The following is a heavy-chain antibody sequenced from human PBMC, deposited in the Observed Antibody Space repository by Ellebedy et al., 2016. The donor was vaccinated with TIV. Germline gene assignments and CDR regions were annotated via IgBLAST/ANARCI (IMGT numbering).Heavy chain of an antibody. J-gene: IGHJ4*02. Sequence: GGSLRLSCAASGFTFSSYWMHWVRQAPGKGLVWVSCIKSDGSITTYADSVKGRFTISRDNAKNTLYLQMNSLRAEDTALYYCASDHCSGGSCYSAFDYWGQGTLVTVSS. CDR2: IKSDGSIT. D-gene: IGHD2-15*01. CDR1: GFTFSSYW. CDR3: ASDHCSGGSCYSAFDY. V-gene: IGHV3-74*01.